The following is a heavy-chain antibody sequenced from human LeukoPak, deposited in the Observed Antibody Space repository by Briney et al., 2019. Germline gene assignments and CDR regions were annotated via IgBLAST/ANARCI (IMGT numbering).Heavy chain of an antibody. CDR1: GGTFSCYA. Sequence: SVKVSCKASGGTFSCYAISWVRQAPGQGLEWMGGIIPIFGTANYAQKFQGRVTITTDESTSTAYMELSSLRSEDTAVYYCATCDRVGATNTNIIDTKYYFDYWGQGTLVTVSS. D-gene: IGHD1-26*01. J-gene: IGHJ4*02. CDR2: IIPIFGTA. CDR3: ATCDRVGATNTNIIDTKYYFDY. V-gene: IGHV1-69*05.